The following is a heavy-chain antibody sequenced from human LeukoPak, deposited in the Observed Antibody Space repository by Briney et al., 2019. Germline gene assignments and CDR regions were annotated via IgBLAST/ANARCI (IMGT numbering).Heavy chain of an antibody. CDR1: GFTFSSHW. CDR3: ARVRYGDHYFDY. Sequence: GGSLRLSCAASGFTFSSHWMTWVRQAPGKGLEWVANINQDGSERYYVDSVKGRFTISRDNAKNSLYLQMNSLRAEDTAVYYCARVRYGDHYFDYWGQGTLVTVSS. V-gene: IGHV3-7*01. CDR2: INQDGSER. D-gene: IGHD7-27*01. J-gene: IGHJ4*02.